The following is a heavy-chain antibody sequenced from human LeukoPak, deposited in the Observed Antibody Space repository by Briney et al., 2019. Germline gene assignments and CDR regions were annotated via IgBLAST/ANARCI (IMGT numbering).Heavy chain of an antibody. D-gene: IGHD3-22*01. CDR1: GFTFSSYW. Sequence: PGGSLRLSCAASGFTFSSYWMSWVRQAPGKGLEWVANIKQDGSEKYYVDSVKGRFTISRDNAKNSLYLQMNSLRAEDTAVYYCARAASHDSSGYYLVDWGQGTLVTVSS. CDR2: IKQDGSEK. CDR3: ARAASHDSSGYYLVD. V-gene: IGHV3-7*02. J-gene: IGHJ4*02.